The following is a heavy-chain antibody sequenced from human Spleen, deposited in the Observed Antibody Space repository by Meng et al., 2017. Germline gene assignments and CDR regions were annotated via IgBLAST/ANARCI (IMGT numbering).Heavy chain of an antibody. CDR2: INHSGST. V-gene: IGHV4-34*01. J-gene: IGHJ4*02. Sequence: SETLSLTCAVYGGSFSGYYWSWIRQPPGKGLEWIGEINHSGSTNYNPSLKSRVTISVDTSKNQFSLKLSSVTAADAAVYYCAREVDTAMGRFDYWGQGTLVTVSS. D-gene: IGHD5-18*01. CDR3: AREVDTAMGRFDY. CDR1: GGSFSGYY.